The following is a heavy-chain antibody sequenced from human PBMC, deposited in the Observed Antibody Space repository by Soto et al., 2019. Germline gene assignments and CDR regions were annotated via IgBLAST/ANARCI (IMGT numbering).Heavy chain of an antibody. V-gene: IGHV1-2*02. CDR1: GYTFTDYY. Sequence: ASGKVSCKASGYTFTDYYMHWVRQGPGQGLEWMGWINPNSGGTNYAQKFQGRVTMTRVTSISTAYMELSSLRSDDTAPYYCAKDPNIVVVPAATGGMDVWGQGTTVTVSS. CDR2: INPNSGGT. CDR3: AKDPNIVVVPAATGGMDV. D-gene: IGHD2-2*01. J-gene: IGHJ6*02.